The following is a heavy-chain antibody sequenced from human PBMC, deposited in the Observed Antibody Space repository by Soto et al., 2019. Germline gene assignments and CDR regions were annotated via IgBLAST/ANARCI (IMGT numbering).Heavy chain of an antibody. CDR3: ARDQDSSGWFDY. V-gene: IGHV4-59*01. J-gene: IGHJ4*02. Sequence: SETLSLTCTVSGGSISSYYWSWIRQPPGKGLEWIGYIYYSGSTNYNPSLKSRVTISVDTSKNQFSLKLSSVTAADTAVYYCARDQDSSGWFDYWGQGTLVTVSS. CDR2: IYYSGST. D-gene: IGHD6-19*01. CDR1: GGSISSYY.